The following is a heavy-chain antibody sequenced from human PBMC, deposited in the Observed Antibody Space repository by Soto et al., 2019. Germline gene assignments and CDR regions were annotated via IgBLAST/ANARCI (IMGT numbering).Heavy chain of an antibody. CDR1: GYTFTSYG. CDR2: ISAYNGNT. V-gene: IGHV1-18*01. D-gene: IGHD2-2*01. J-gene: IGHJ5*02. CDR3: ASDMSTT. Sequence: ASVKVSCKASGYTFTSYGISWVRQAPGQGLEWMGWISAYNGNTNYAQKFQGRVTMTRDTSISTAYMELTNLRSEDTAIYYCASDMSTTWGQGTLVTVSS.